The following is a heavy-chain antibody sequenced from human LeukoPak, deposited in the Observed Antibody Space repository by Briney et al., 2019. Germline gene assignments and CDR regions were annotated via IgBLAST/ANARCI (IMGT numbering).Heavy chain of an antibody. J-gene: IGHJ4*02. Sequence: SETLSLTCTVSGDSITTSYWSWIRQPPGKGLEWIGYIYYSGNTNYNPSLRSRVTISVNTSKSQFSLHLTSVTAADTAVYYCANAREPPYRGIYYYFESWGQGTLVTVSS. CDR1: GDSITTSY. V-gene: IGHV4-59*01. D-gene: IGHD1-26*01. CDR3: ANAREPPYRGIYYYFES. CDR2: IYYSGNT.